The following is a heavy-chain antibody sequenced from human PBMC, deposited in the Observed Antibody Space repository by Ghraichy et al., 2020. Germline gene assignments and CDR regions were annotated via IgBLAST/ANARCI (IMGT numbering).Heavy chain of an antibody. V-gene: IGHV4-59*01. Sequence: SETLSLTCAVYGGSFSGYYWSWIRQPPGKGLEWIGYIYYSGSTNYNPSLKSRVTISVDTSKNQFSLKLSSVTAADTAVYYCARVPLLWFGELLGGADDAFDIWGQGTMVTVSS. J-gene: IGHJ3*02. CDR1: GGSFSGYY. CDR2: IYYSGST. D-gene: IGHD3-10*01. CDR3: ARVPLLWFGELLGGADDAFDI.